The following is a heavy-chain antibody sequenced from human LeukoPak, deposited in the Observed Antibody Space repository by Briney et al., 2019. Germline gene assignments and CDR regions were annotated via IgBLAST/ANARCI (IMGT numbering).Heavy chain of an antibody. Sequence: PSETLSLTCAVSGYSISSGYYWGWIRQPPGKGLEWIGSIYHSGSTYYNPSLKSRVTISIDTSKNQCCLKLSSVTAADTAVYYCARGYYDPHDYWGQGTLVTVSS. CDR2: IYHSGST. D-gene: IGHD3-22*01. CDR3: ARGYYDPHDY. CDR1: GYSISSGYY. J-gene: IGHJ4*02. V-gene: IGHV4-38-2*01.